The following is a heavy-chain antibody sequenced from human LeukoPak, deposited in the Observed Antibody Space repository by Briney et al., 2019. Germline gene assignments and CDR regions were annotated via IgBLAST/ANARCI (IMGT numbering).Heavy chain of an antibody. CDR2: INSDGSNT. J-gene: IGHJ4*02. CDR1: GFTFRSYW. D-gene: IGHD3-22*01. CDR3: ARDRGPRGYDSSGYY. V-gene: IGHV3-74*01. Sequence: GGSLRLSCAASGFTFRSYWMHWVRQAPGKGLVWVSRINSDGSNTSYADSVKGRFTISRDNAKNTPYLQMNSLRAEDTAVYYCARDRGPRGYDSSGYYWGQGTLVTVSS.